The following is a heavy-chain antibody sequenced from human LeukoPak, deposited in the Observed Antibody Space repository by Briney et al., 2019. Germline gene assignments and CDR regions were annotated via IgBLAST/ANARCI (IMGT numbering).Heavy chain of an antibody. J-gene: IGHJ6*02. CDR3: AKEPRDGYNYGYYYGMDV. CDR1: GFTFSSYA. V-gene: IGHV3-30-3*01. Sequence: GGSLRLSCAASGFTFSSYAMHWVRQAPGKGLEWVAVISYDGSNKYYADSVKGRFTISRDNSKNTLYLQMNSLRAEDTAVYYCAKEPRDGYNYGYYYGMDVWGQGTTVTVSS. CDR2: ISYDGSNK. D-gene: IGHD5-24*01.